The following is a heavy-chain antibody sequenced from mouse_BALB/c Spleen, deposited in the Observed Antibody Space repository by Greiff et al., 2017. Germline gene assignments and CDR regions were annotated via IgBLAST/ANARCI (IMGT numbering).Heavy chain of an antibody. J-gene: IGHJ3*01. Sequence: EVMLVESGGGLVQPGGSLKLSCAASGFTFSSYGMSWVRQTPDKRLELVATINSNGGSTYYPDSVKGRFTISRDNAKNTLYLQMSSLKSEDTAMYYCARDSNWAWFAYWGQGTLVTVSA. CDR1: GFTFSSYG. CDR2: INSNGGST. CDR3: ARDSNWAWFAY. V-gene: IGHV5-6-3*01. D-gene: IGHD4-1*01.